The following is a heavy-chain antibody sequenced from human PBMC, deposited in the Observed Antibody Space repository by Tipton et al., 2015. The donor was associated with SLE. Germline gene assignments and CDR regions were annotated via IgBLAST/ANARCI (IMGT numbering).Heavy chain of an antibody. CDR1: GGSFSSYY. CDR3: ARHADYFEWPHEWYFDL. J-gene: IGHJ2*01. D-gene: IGHD3-9*01. CDR2: INHSGST. Sequence: TLSLTCAVYGGSFSSYYWSWVRQPPGKGLEWIGEINHSGSTNYNPSLKSRVTISVDTSKNQFSLKVRSVTAADTAVYYCARHADYFEWPHEWYFDLWGRGTLVTVSS. V-gene: IGHV4-34*01.